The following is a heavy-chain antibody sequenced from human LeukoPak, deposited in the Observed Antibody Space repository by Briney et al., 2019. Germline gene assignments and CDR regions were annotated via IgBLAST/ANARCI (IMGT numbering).Heavy chain of an antibody. V-gene: IGHV3-23*01. J-gene: IGHJ4*02. CDR3: AKVSSSGYSYYFDY. D-gene: IGHD3-22*01. Sequence: PGGSLRLSCVASGITFSNYAVSWVRQAPEKGLDWVSVISGSAHKIRYADSVKGRFTISRDNSKNTLYLQMNSLRAEDTAVYYCAKVSSSGYSYYFDYWGQGTLVTVSS. CDR1: GITFSNYA. CDR2: ISGSAHKI.